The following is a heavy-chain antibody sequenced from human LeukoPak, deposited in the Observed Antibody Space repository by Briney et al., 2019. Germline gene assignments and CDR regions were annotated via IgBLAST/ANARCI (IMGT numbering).Heavy chain of an antibody. CDR2: IYNSGST. CDR1: GGSISSYY. V-gene: IGHV4-4*07. CDR3: ARDRMITFGGVIAGYNWFDP. J-gene: IGHJ5*02. D-gene: IGHD3-16*02. Sequence: SETLSLTCTVSGGSISSYYWSWIRQPAGKGLEWIGRIYNSGSTNYNPSLKSRVTMSVDTSKNQFSLKLSSVTAADTAVYYCARDRMITFGGVIAGYNWFDPWGQGTLVTVSS.